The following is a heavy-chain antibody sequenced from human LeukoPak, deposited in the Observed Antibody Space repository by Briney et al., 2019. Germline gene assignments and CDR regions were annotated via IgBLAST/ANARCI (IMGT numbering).Heavy chain of an antibody. CDR1: GFTFSSYS. CDR3: ARVVGYCSSTSCYKPPGFDY. V-gene: IGHV3-21*01. D-gene: IGHD2-2*02. CDR2: ISSSSSYI. Sequence: PGGSLRLSCAASGFTFSSYSMNWVRQAPGKGLEWVSSISSSSSYIYYADSAKGRFTISRDNAKNSLYLQMNSLRAEDTAVYYCARVVGYCSSTSCYKPPGFDYWGQGTLVTVSS. J-gene: IGHJ4*02.